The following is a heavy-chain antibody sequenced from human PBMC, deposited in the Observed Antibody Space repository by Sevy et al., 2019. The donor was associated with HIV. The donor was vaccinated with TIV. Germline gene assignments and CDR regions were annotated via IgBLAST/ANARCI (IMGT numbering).Heavy chain of an antibody. CDR3: ARGRGQQLVRYYYYGMDV. CDR1: AGSFSGYY. CDR2: INHSGST. V-gene: IGHV4-34*01. D-gene: IGHD6-13*01. Sequence: SETLSLTCAVYAGSFSGYYWSWIRQPPGKGLEWIGEINHSGSTNYNPSLKSRVTISVDTSKNQFSLKLSSVTAADTAVYYCARGRGQQLVRYYYYGMDVWGQGTTVTVSS. J-gene: IGHJ6*02.